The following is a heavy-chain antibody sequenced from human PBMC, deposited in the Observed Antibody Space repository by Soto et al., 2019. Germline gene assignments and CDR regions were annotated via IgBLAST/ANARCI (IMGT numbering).Heavy chain of an antibody. CDR3: ERVLAIPGYPDN. J-gene: IGHJ4*02. V-gene: IGHV1-69*14. CDR2: IVPTVDTS. CDR1: GATFSSYA. Sequence: QVQLVQSGAEVRQPASSVKVSCKTSGATFSSYAITWVRQAPGKGLEWMGGIVPTVDTSTYAQKFQGRVTIAADKFTNTVYMELSSLRSDDTAVYYCERVLAIPGYPDNWGQEILDTVSS. D-gene: IGHD5-12*01.